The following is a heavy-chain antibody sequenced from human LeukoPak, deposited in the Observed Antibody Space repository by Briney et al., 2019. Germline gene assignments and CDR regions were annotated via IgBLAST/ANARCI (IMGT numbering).Heavy chain of an antibody. D-gene: IGHD5-12*01. J-gene: IGHJ4*02. CDR1: GFTFSNYA. Sequence: PGGSLRLSCAASGFTFSNYAMTWVRQAPGKGLEWVSAISGSGDSTYYADSVKGRFTISRDNSKNTLYLQMNSLRAEDTAVFYCAKGGYSGYDRMYFDYWGQGTLVTVSS. V-gene: IGHV3-23*01. CDR2: ISGSGDST. CDR3: AKGGYSGYDRMYFDY.